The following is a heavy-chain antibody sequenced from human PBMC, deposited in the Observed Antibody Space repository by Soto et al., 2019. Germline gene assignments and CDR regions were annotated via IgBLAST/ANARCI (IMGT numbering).Heavy chain of an antibody. D-gene: IGHD6-13*01. Sequence: SETLSLTCTVSGGSISSYYWSWIRQPPGKGLEWIGYIYYSGSTNYNPSLKSRVTISVDTSKNQFSLKLSSVTAADTAVYYCARRALGSSSWYAASSGGVFDYWGQGTLVTVSS. V-gene: IGHV4-59*08. CDR2: IYYSGST. CDR3: ARRALGSSSWYAASSGGVFDY. J-gene: IGHJ4*02. CDR1: GGSISSYY.